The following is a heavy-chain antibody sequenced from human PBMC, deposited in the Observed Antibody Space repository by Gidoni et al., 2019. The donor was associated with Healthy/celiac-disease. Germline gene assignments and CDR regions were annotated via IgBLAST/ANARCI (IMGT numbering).Heavy chain of an antibody. V-gene: IGHV4-59*01. CDR3: ARAEVGHFGYYYGMDV. CDR2: IYYSGST. CDR1: GGSISSYY. Sequence: QVQLQESGPGLVKPSETLSLTCTASGGSISSYYWSWIRQPPGKGLEWIGYIYYSGSTNYNPSLKSRVTISVDTSKNQFSLKLSSVTAADTAVYYCARAEVGHFGYYYGMDVWGQGTTVTVSS. J-gene: IGHJ6*02. D-gene: IGHD1-26*01.